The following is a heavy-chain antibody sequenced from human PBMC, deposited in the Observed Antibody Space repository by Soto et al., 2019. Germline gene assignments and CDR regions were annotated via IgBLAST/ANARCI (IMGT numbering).Heavy chain of an antibody. J-gene: IGHJ6*02. D-gene: IGHD6-19*01. CDR3: ARGYSSGWYYAMDA. V-gene: IGHV3-30-3*01. CDR1: GFTFSDYD. Sequence: GGSLRLSCATSGFTFSDYDLHWVRQAPGKGLAWVADISYDGSRKHYADSVKGRFTISRDISKNTVHLEMNSLRAEDTAIYYCARGYSSGWYYAMDAWGQGTTVTVSS. CDR2: ISYDGSRK.